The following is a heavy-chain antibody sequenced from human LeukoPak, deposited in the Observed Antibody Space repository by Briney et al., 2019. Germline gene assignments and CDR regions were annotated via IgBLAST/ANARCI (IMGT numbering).Heavy chain of an antibody. CDR3: ARDAGSIPSRFDY. Sequence: GASVKVSCKASGGTFSSYAISWVRQAPGQGLEWMGGIIPIFGTANYAQKFQGRVTITADESTSTAYLELSSLRSEDTAVYYCARDAGSIPSRFDYWGQGTLVTVSS. CDR2: IIPIFGTA. CDR1: GGTFSSYA. V-gene: IGHV1-69*13. J-gene: IGHJ4*02. D-gene: IGHD1-14*01.